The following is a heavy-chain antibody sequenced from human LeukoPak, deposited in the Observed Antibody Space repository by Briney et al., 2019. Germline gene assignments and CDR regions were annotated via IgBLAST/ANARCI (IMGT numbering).Heavy chain of an antibody. D-gene: IGHD4-11*01. J-gene: IGHJ4*02. CDR1: GFTFSNAW. Sequence: GGSLRLSCAASGFTFSNAWMSWVRQAPGKGLEWVGRIKRKSDGGATDYAAPVKGRFTISRDDSKNTLYLQMNSLKTEDTALYYCTKEDYGNYVSPHWGQGTLVTVSS. CDR2: IKRKSDGGAT. V-gene: IGHV3-15*01. CDR3: TKEDYGNYVSPH.